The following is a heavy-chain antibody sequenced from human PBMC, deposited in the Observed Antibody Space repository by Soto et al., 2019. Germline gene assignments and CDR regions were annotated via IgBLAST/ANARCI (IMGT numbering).Heavy chain of an antibody. CDR1: GGTFSSYA. CDR2: IIPIFGTA. D-gene: IGHD6-13*01. CDR3: ARGYSSSWAYYFDY. Sequence: QVQLVQSGAEVKKPGSSVKVSCKASGGTFSSYAISWVRQAPGQGLERMGGIIPIFGTANYAQKFQGRVTITADESTSTAYMELSSLRSEDTAVYYCARGYSSSWAYYFDYWGQGTLVTVSS. J-gene: IGHJ4*02. V-gene: IGHV1-69*12.